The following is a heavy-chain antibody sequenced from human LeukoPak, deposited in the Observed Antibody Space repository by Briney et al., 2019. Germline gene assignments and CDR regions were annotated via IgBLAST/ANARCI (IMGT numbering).Heavy chain of an antibody. CDR3: ARDPGYSSPWYFDL. CDR2: IYTSGST. J-gene: IGHJ2*01. CDR1: GGSISSYY. D-gene: IGHD5-18*01. V-gene: IGHV4-4*07. Sequence: PSETLSLTCTVSGGSISSYYWSWIRQPAGKGLEWIGRIYTSGSTNYNPSLKSRVTMSVDTSKNQFSLKLSFVTAADTAVYYCARDPGYSSPWYFDLWGRGTLVTVSS.